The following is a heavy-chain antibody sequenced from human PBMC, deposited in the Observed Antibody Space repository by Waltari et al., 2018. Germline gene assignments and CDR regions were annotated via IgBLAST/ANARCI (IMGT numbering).Heavy chain of an antibody. CDR3: ARGLNYYDSSGYGY. CDR1: GYTFTSYD. Sequence: QVQLVQSGAEVKKPGASVKVSCKASGYTFTSYDINWVRQATGQGLEWMGWRNPNSGNTGYAQKFQGRVTITRNTSISTAYMELSSLRSEDTAVYYCARGLNYYDSSGYGYWGQGTLVTVSS. J-gene: IGHJ4*02. CDR2: RNPNSGNT. D-gene: IGHD3-22*01. V-gene: IGHV1-8*03.